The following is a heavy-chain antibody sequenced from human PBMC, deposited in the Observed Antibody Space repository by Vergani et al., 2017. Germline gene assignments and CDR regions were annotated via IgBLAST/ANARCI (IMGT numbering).Heavy chain of an antibody. Sequence: QVQLVQSGAEVKKPGASVKVSCKASGYTFTSYYMHWVRQAPGQGLEWMGIINPGGGSTSYAQKFQGRVTMTRDTSTSTVYMELSSLRSEDTAVYYCARDRGREYSSSSDAFDIWGQGTMVTVSS. CDR3: ARDRGREYSSSSDAFDI. V-gene: IGHV1-46*01. D-gene: IGHD6-6*01. J-gene: IGHJ3*02. CDR2: INPGGGST. CDR1: GYTFTSYY.